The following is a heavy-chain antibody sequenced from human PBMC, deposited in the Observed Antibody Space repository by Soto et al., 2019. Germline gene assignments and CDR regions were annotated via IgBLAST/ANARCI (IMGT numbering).Heavy chain of an antibody. D-gene: IGHD6-6*01. CDR1: GFTFSSYG. V-gene: IGHV3-30*18. CDR3: AKGVQYSP. J-gene: IGHJ5*02. CDR2: ISYDGSNK. Sequence: GGFLRLSCAASGFTFSSYGIPWVRQAPGKGLEWVAVISYDGSNKYYADSVKGRFTISRDNSKNTLYLQMNRLRAEDTAVYYCAKGVQYSPWGQGILLTVYS.